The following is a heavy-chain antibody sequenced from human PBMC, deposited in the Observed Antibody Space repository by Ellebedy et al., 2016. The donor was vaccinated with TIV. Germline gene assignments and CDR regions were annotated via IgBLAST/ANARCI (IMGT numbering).Heavy chain of an antibody. CDR3: ARDLSLSRGYHYYGMDV. D-gene: IGHD2-2*01. Sequence: GESLKISCAASGFNFNTHFMSWVRQAPGKGLDWVASIKPDGSVTYYVDSVEGRFTVSRDNSKNTLDLQMNSLRIEDTAVYYCARDLSLSRGYHYYGMDVWGPGTTVTVSS. V-gene: IGHV3-7*01. CDR2: IKPDGSVT. J-gene: IGHJ6*02. CDR1: GFNFNTHF.